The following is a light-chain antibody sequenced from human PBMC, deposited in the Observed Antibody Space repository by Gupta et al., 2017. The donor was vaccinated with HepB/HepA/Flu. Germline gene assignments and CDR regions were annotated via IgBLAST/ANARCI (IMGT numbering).Light chain of an antibody. CDR1: QSVSSN. CDR3: QQHKNWPPIT. V-gene: IGKV3-15*01. CDR2: GAS. J-gene: IGKJ4*01. Sequence: EIVMTQSPATLSVSPGERATLSCRASQSVSSNLAWYQQKPGQAPRLLIYGASTRATGIPARVSGSGYGTEFTLTISSRQSEDFAVYYCQQHKNWPPITFGRGTKVDIK.